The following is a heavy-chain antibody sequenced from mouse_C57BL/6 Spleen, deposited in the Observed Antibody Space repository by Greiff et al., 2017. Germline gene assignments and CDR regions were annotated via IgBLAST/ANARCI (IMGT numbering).Heavy chain of an antibody. CDR1: GYSITSGYY. CDR3: AGADCGYLDYGV. CDR2: ISYDGTN. Sequence: ESGPGLVKPSQSLSLTCSVTGYSITSGYYWNWIRQFPGNKLEWMGYISYDGTNNYNPSLKNRISITRDTSKNQFFLKLNSVTTEDTATYDCAGADCGYLDYGVWGTGATVTV. V-gene: IGHV3-6*01. J-gene: IGHJ1*03.